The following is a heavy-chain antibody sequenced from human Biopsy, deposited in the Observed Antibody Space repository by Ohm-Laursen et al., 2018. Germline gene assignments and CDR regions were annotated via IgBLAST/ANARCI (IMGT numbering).Heavy chain of an antibody. D-gene: IGHD3-10*01. CDR2: LNPVSGNS. CDR3: ATDTLMAQNLVPGENWFDP. V-gene: IGHV1-8*01. J-gene: IGHJ5*02. Sequence: ASSVKVSCRASGYTFTSYDITWVRQASGQGPEWIGWLNPVSGNSNFGQKFRGRVTVTSDTSISTAYMELSSLGSDDTAVYYCATDTLMAQNLVPGENWFDPWGQGTLVTVSS. CDR1: GYTFTSYD.